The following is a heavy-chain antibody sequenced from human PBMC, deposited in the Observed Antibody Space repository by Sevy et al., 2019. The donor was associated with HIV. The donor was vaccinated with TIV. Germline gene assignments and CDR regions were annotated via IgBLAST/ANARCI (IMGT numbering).Heavy chain of an antibody. CDR1: GGSISSYY. CDR2: IYYSGST. J-gene: IGHJ4*02. CDR3: ARYSCYDLYYFDY. V-gene: IGHV4-59*08. D-gene: IGHD5-12*01. Sequence: SETLSLTCTVSGGSISSYYWSWIRQPPGKGLEWIGYIYYSGSTNYNPSLKSRVTISVDTSKNQFSLKLSSVTAADTAVYYCARYSCYDLYYFDYWGQGTLVTVSS.